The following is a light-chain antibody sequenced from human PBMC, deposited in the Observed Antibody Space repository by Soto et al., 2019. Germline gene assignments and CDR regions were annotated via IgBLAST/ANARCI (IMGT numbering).Light chain of an antibody. CDR3: QQYGRSHT. CDR2: GSS. J-gene: IGKJ4*01. CDR1: LSVSVY. Sequence: VVLTQSPSTLSWSAGERATLSCRTSLSVSVYLDWYQQKPGQAPRLVIYGSSSRATGIPDRFNGSGSGTDFTLTISRLEPEDFAVYYCQQYGRSHTFGGGTKVDIK. V-gene: IGKV3-20*01.